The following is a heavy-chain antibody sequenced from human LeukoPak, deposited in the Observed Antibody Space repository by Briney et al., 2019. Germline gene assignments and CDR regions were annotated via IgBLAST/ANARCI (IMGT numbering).Heavy chain of an antibody. CDR3: ARDGGDGYSHFDY. CDR1: GFIVSNNY. V-gene: IGHV3-23*01. Sequence: PGGSLRLSCAASGFIVSNNYMSWVRQAPGKGLEWVSAISGSGGSTYYADSVKGRFTISRDNSKNTLYLQMNSLRAEDTAVYYCARDGGDGYSHFDYWGQGTLVTVSS. J-gene: IGHJ4*02. D-gene: IGHD5-24*01. CDR2: ISGSGGST.